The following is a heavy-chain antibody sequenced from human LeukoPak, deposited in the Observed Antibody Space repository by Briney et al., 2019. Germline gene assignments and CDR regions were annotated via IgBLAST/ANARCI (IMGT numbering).Heavy chain of an antibody. V-gene: IGHV4-61*01. J-gene: IGHJ4*02. D-gene: IGHD3-22*01. CDR3: ARAVSSVVVIPF. CDR2: ISYSGCT. Sequence: SEALSLTCTVSGGSVSSGRYYWSWIRQPPGKGLEWIGYISYSGCTNYNHSINSRVTISVDTSKNQCSLKLSSVTAADTAVYYCARAVSSVVVIPFWGQGTLVTVSS. CDR1: GGSVSSGRYY.